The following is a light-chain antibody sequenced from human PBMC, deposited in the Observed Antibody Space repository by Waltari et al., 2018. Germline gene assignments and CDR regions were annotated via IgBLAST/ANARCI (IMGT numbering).Light chain of an antibody. J-gene: IGLJ3*02. CDR3: SSYTSSRTRV. CDR1: SSDVGSYNY. Sequence: QSALTQPASVSGSPGQSITISCTGTSSDVGSYNYVSWYQQHPGKAPKLMIYDVSNRPSGVSKRCSGSKSGNTASRTISGLQGEDEADYYCSSYTSSRTRVFGGGTKLTVL. CDR2: DVS. V-gene: IGLV2-14*03.